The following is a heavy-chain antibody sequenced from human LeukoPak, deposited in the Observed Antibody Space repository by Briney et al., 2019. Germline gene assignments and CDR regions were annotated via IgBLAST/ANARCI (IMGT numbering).Heavy chain of an antibody. CDR3: ARLMTTVTNSYPILAY. CDR1: GGSISSGGYY. J-gene: IGHJ4*02. CDR2: IYYSGST. V-gene: IGHV4-31*03. Sequence: SQTLSLTCTVSGGSISSGGYYWSWIRQHPGKGLEWIGYIYYSGSTYYNPSLKSRVTISVDTSKNQFSLKLSSVTAADTAVYYCARLMTTVTNSYPILAYWGQGTLVTVSS. D-gene: IGHD4-17*01.